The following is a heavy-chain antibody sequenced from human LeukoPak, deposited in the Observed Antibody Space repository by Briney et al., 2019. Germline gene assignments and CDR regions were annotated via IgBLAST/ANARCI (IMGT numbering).Heavy chain of an antibody. CDR2: IYHSGDT. CDR3: AREATVTTGGWVYAFDI. Sequence: PSETLSLTCAVSGGSISSNNWWSWVRQPPGKGLEWIGEIYHSGDTNDNPSLKSRVTISVDKSKNQFSLKLSSVTAADTAVYYCAREATVTTGGWVYAFDIWSQGTMVTVSS. CDR1: GGSISSNNW. V-gene: IGHV4-4*02. J-gene: IGHJ3*02. D-gene: IGHD4-17*01.